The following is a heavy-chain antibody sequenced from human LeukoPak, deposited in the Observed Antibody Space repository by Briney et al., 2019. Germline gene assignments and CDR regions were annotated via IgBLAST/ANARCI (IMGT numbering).Heavy chain of an antibody. CDR3: ARARFGYSYGPNWFDP. CDR1: GGSISSYY. J-gene: IGHJ5*02. D-gene: IGHD5-18*01. CDR2: IYYGGST. Sequence: SETLSLTCTVSGGSISSYYWSWIRQPPGKGLEWIGYIYYGGSTNYNPSLKSRVTISVDTSKNQFSLKLSSVTAADTAVYYCARARFGYSYGPNWFDPRGQGTLVTVSS. V-gene: IGHV4-59*01.